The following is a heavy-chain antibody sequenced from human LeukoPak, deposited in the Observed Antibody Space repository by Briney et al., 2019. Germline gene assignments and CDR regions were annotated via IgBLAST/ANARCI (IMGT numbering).Heavy chain of an antibody. Sequence: TSETLSLTCTVSGGSISSSSYYWSWIRQPPGKGLEWIGEINHSGSTNYNPSLKSRVTISLDTSKNQFSLKLTSVTTADTAVYYCAGEDYFDSSGYASWRFDIWGQGTMVTVSS. V-gene: IGHV4-39*07. J-gene: IGHJ3*02. CDR2: INHSGST. CDR3: AGEDYFDSSGYASWRFDI. CDR1: GGSISSSSYY. D-gene: IGHD3-22*01.